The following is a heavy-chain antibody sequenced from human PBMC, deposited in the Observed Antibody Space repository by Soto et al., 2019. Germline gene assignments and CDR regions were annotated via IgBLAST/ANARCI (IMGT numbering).Heavy chain of an antibody. D-gene: IGHD6-19*01. Sequence: LRLSCAASGFTFSDYYMSWIRQAPGKGLEWVSYISGSGTTVYYADSVKGRFTISRDNAKNSLYLQMNSLRAEDTAVYYCASSPQSSGWYVVYWGQGTLVTVSS. V-gene: IGHV3-11*01. CDR1: GFTFSDYY. CDR3: ASSPQSSGWYVVY. CDR2: ISGSGTTV. J-gene: IGHJ4*02.